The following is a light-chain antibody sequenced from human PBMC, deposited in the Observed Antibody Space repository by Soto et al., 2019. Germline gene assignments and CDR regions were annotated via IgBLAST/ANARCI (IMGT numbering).Light chain of an antibody. CDR1: QSISSY. J-gene: IGKJ5*01. Sequence: DIQMTQSPSSLSASVGDRVTITCRASQSISSYLNWYQQKPGKAPKLLIYAASSLQSGVPSRFSGSGSGTDFTLTISSLQPEDFATYYCQQSYSTPITSGQGTRLEI. CDR2: AAS. CDR3: QQSYSTPIT. V-gene: IGKV1-39*01.